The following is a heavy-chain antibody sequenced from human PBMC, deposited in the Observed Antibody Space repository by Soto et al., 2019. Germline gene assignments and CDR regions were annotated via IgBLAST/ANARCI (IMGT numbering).Heavy chain of an antibody. CDR3: TREGDGSGFFSDF. Sequence: WGSLRLSCAASGFSFSSYSMHWVRKAPGKGLEWVAVVSFDGSNKYYADSVEGRFTISRDNAKNSLYLLMNSLRAEDTAVYYCTREGDGSGFFSDFWGQGALVTVSS. D-gene: IGHD3-22*01. V-gene: IGHV3-30-3*01. CDR1: GFSFSSYS. J-gene: IGHJ4*02. CDR2: VSFDGSNK.